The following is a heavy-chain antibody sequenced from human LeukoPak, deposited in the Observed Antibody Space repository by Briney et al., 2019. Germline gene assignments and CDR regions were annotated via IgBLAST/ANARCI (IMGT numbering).Heavy chain of an antibody. V-gene: IGHV1-18*01. CDR2: ISAYNGNA. J-gene: IGHJ5*02. D-gene: IGHD3-10*01. CDR1: GYTFTSYG. Sequence: GASVKLSCKASGYTFTSYGISWVRQAPGQGLEWMGWISAYNGNANYEQKLQGRVTMTTDTTTSTDHMELRSLKSDDTAVYYCARGGSGMWNWFDPWGQGTLVTVSS. CDR3: ARGGSGMWNWFDP.